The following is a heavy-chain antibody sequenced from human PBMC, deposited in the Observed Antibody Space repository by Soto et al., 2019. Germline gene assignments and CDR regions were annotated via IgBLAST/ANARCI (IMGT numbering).Heavy chain of an antibody. CDR3: ARDLHGQQLETFDY. D-gene: IGHD6-13*01. CDR2: ISYDGSNK. J-gene: IGHJ4*02. Sequence: GGSLRLSCAASGFTFSSYAMHWVRQAPGKGLEWVAVISYDGSNKYYADSVKGRFTISRDNSKNTLYLQMNSLRAEDTAVYYCARDLHGQQLETFDYWGQGTLVTVSS. CDR1: GFTFSSYA. V-gene: IGHV3-30-3*01.